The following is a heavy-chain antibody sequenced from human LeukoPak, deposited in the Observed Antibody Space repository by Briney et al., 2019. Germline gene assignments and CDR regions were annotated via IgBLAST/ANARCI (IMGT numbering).Heavy chain of an antibody. CDR1: GFFFSNSG. Sequence: GGSLRLSCAASGFFFSNSGMHWVRQAPGKRLEWVAILPYDGNNEYYADSVKGRFTASRDNSENTLYLQMNSLRPEDTAVYYCAKDGLYCTGGSCYNLLNSWGRGTLVIVSS. CDR2: LPYDGNNE. D-gene: IGHD2-15*01. V-gene: IGHV3-30*18. J-gene: IGHJ4*02. CDR3: AKDGLYCTGGSCYNLLNS.